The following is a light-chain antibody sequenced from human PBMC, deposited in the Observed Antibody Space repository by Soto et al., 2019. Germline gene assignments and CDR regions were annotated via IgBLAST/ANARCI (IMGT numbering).Light chain of an antibody. V-gene: IGKV2-24*01. Sequence: EIVMTQTPLSSPVTLGQPASISCRSSQSLVHSDGNTYLSWLQQRPGQPPRLLIYKVSNRFSGVPERLNSSGAGTEFPMKISKVEAEHVGVYYCMQATQFPPYTFGERPKLEIK. CDR1: QSLVHSDGNTY. J-gene: IGKJ2*01. CDR3: MQATQFPPYT. CDR2: KVS.